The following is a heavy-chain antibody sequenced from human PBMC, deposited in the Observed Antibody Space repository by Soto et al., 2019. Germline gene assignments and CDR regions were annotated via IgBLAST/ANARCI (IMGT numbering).Heavy chain of an antibody. CDR2: ISSSSSTI. V-gene: IGHV3-48*02. CDR3: ASELVINYYYYGMDV. D-gene: IGHD3-9*01. Sequence: GESLKISCAASGFTFSSYSMNWVRQAPGKGLEWVSYISSSSSTIYYADSVKGRFTISRDNAKNSLYLQMNSLRDEDTAVYYCASELVINYYYYGMDVWGQGTTVTVSS. CDR1: GFTFSSYS. J-gene: IGHJ6*02.